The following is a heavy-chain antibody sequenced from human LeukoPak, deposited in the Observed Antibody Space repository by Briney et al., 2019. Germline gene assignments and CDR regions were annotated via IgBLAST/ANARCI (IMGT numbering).Heavy chain of an antibody. J-gene: IGHJ4*02. Sequence: ASVKVSCKASGYTFTSYGISWVRQAPGQGLEWMGWISAYNGNTNYAQKLQGRVTMTTDTSTSTAYMELRSLRSDDTAVYYCARDLRMYSSSSSGFVYWGQGTLVTVSP. D-gene: IGHD6-6*01. CDR2: ISAYNGNT. CDR3: ARDLRMYSSSSSGFVY. CDR1: GYTFTSYG. V-gene: IGHV1-18*01.